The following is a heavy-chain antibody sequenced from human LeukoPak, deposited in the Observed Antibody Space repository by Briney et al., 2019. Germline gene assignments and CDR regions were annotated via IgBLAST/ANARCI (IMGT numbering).Heavy chain of an antibody. Sequence: GGSLRLSCAASGFTFSSYGMRWVRQAPGKGLEWVAFIRYDGSNKYYADSVKGRFTISRDNSKNTLYLQMNSLRAEDTAVYYCAKDLGGRHQVDYWGQGTLVTVSS. CDR3: AKDLGGRHQVDY. CDR1: GFTFSSYG. CDR2: IRYDGSNK. V-gene: IGHV3-30*02. D-gene: IGHD3-10*01. J-gene: IGHJ4*02.